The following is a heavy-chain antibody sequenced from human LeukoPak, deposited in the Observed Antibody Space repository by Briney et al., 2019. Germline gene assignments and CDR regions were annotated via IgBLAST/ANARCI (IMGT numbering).Heavy chain of an antibody. CDR2: IYHSGST. CDR1: GGSSSSGGYS. Sequence: PSETLSLTCAVSGGSSSSGGYSWSWIRQPPGKGLEWIGYIYHSGSTYYSPSLKSRVTISVDRSKNQFSLKLSSVTAADTAVCYCARAELYDSSGYLTPHFDYWGQGTLVTVSS. D-gene: IGHD3-22*01. CDR3: ARAELYDSSGYLTPHFDY. J-gene: IGHJ4*02. V-gene: IGHV4-30-2*01.